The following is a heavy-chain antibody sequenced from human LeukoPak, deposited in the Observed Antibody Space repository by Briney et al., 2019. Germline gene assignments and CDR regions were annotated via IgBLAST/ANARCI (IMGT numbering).Heavy chain of an antibody. V-gene: IGHV3-23*01. Sequence: GGSLRLSCAASGFTFSSYWMHWVRQAPGKGLEWVSAISNNGGYTYYADSVQGRFTISRDNSKSTLCLQMNSLRAEDTAVYYCAKQLGYCSNGSCYFPYWGQGTLVTVSS. CDR2: ISNNGGYT. CDR1: GFTFSSYW. D-gene: IGHD2-15*01. CDR3: AKQLGYCSNGSCYFPY. J-gene: IGHJ4*02.